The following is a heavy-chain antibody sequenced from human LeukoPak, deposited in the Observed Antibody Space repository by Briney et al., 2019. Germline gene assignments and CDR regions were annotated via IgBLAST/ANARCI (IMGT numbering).Heavy chain of an antibody. D-gene: IGHD3-22*01. CDR2: INHSGST. CDR1: GGSFSGYY. V-gene: IGHV4-34*01. CDR3: ARIGITMIVI. Sequence: SETLSLTCAVYGGSFSGYYWSWIRQPPGKGLEWIGEINHSGSTNYNPSLKSRVTISVDTSKNQFSLKLSSVTAADTAVYYCARIGITMIVIWGQGTLVTVSS. J-gene: IGHJ4*02.